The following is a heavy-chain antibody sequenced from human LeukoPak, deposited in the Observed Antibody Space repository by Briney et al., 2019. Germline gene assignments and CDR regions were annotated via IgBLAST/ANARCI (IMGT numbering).Heavy chain of an antibody. CDR1: GFTFDDYA. CDR3: AKGGITMIPSDYFDY. CDR2: ISWNSGSI. D-gene: IGHD3-22*01. J-gene: IGHJ4*02. V-gene: IGHV3-9*01. Sequence: GGSLRLSCAASGFTFDDYAMHWVRQAPGKGLEWVSGISWNSGSIGYADSVKGRFTISRDNAKNSLYLQMNSLRAEDTALYYCAKGGITMIPSDYFDYWGQGTLVTVSS.